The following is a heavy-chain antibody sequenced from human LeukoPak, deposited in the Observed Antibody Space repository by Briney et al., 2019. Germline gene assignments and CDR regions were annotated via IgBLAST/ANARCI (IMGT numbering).Heavy chain of an antibody. V-gene: IGHV3-7*01. Sequence: PGGSLRLSCAASGFTFSSYWMSWVRQAPGKGLEWVANIKQDGSEKYYVDSVKGRFTISRDNAKNSLYLQMNILRAEDTAVYYCARDQTGKYYDILTGSRGYYYYMDVWGKGTTVTVSS. CDR1: GFTFSSYW. CDR3: ARDQTGKYYDILTGSRGYYYYMDV. CDR2: IKQDGSEK. D-gene: IGHD3-9*01. J-gene: IGHJ6*03.